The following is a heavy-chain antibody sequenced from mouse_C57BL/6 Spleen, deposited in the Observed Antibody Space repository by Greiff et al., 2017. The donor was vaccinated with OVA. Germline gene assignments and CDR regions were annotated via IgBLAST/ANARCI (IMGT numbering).Heavy chain of an antibody. CDR3: AGLDTAIVATYDFDY. CDR2: ISSGSSTI. J-gene: IGHJ2*01. V-gene: IGHV5-17*01. Sequence: EVQLVESGGGLVKPGGSLKLSCAASGFTFSDYGMHWVRQAPEKGLEWVAYISSGSSTIYYADTLKGRFTISKDNAKNTLFLQMASLRSEDTAIYYCAGLDTAIVATYDFDYWGQGTTVTVSS. D-gene: IGHD1-1*01. CDR1: GFTFSDYG.